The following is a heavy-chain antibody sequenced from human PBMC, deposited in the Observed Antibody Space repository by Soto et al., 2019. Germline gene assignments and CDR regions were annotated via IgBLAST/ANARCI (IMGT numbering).Heavy chain of an antibody. Sequence: SGPTLVNPTQTLTLTCTFSGFSLSTSGVGVGWIRQPPGKALEGLVIIYWDDDKRYGPSLRGRLTITKDTSKNQVVLTMTNVDPEDTATYFCAHRRIGVSQWNYGDFDYWGQGILVTVSS. CDR3: AHRRIGVSQWNYGDFDY. V-gene: IGHV2-5*05. CDR1: GFSLSTSGVG. D-gene: IGHD1-7*01. CDR2: IYWDDDK. J-gene: IGHJ4*02.